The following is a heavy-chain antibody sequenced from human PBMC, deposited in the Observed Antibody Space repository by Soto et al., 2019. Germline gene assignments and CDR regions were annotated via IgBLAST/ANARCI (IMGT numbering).Heavy chain of an antibody. CDR3: ARGRYGDY. J-gene: IGHJ4*02. Sequence: QVHLVQSGAEVNKPRASVKVSCKGSGYGFTTYGITWVRQAPGQGLEWMAWISAHNGNTNYAQKLQGRVTVTRDTSTSTAYMELRSLRSDDTAVYYCARGRYGDYWGQGALVTVSS. V-gene: IGHV1-18*01. CDR2: ISAHNGNT. CDR1: GYGFTTYG. D-gene: IGHD1-1*01.